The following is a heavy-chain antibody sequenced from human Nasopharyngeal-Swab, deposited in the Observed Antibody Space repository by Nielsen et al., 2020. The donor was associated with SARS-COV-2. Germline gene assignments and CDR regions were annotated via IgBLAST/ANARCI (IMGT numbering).Heavy chain of an antibody. D-gene: IGHD2-2*03. CDR2: ISYDGSNK. J-gene: IGHJ4*02. CDR3: ARGTLRLDIVVVPAAYFDY. V-gene: IGHV3-30*04. Sequence: WIRQPPGKGLEWVAVISYDGSNKYYADSVKGRFTISRDNSKNTLYLQMNSLRAEDTAVYYCARGTLRLDIVVVPAAYFDYWGQGTLVTVSS.